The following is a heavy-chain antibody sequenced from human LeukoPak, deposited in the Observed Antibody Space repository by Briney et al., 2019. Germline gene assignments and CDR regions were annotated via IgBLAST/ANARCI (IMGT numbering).Heavy chain of an antibody. V-gene: IGHV3-13*01. J-gene: IGHJ4*02. CDR3: ASGGRGSSWFGN. D-gene: IGHD6-13*01. CDR1: GFTFKSYD. CDR2: INIAGDT. Sequence: GGSLRLSCAASGFTFKSYDMHWVRQAAGEGPEWVSAINIAGDTYYQGSVKGRFTISRENAKNSLYLQMNSLRAGDTAVYYCASGGRGSSWFGNWGQGTLVTVSS.